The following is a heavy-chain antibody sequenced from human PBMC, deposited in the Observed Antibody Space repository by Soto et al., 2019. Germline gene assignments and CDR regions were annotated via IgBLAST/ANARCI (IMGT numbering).Heavy chain of an antibody. J-gene: IGHJ6*02. D-gene: IGHD6-6*01. V-gene: IGHV3-23*01. Sequence: GGSLRLSCAASGFTFSSYAMSWVRQAPGKGLEWVSAISGSGGSTYYADSVKGRFTISRDNSKNTLYLQMNSLRAEDTAVYYCAKDRIAARPSPYGMDVWGQGTTVTV. CDR1: GFTFSSYA. CDR3: AKDRIAARPSPYGMDV. CDR2: ISGSGGST.